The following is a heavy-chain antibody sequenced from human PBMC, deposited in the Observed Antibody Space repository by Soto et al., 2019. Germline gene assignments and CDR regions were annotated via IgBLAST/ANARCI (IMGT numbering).Heavy chain of an antibody. CDR1: GFTFTSSA. D-gene: IGHD4-17*01. V-gene: IGHV1-58*01. CDR2: IVVGSGNT. CDR3: AADGPSDYAYYYYYGMDV. J-gene: IGHJ6*02. Sequence: SVKVSCKASGFTFTSSAEQWVRQARGQRLEWIGWIVVGSGNTNYAQKFQERVTITRDMSTSTAYMELSSLRSEDTAVYYCAADGPSDYAYYYYYGMDVWGQGTTVTVSS.